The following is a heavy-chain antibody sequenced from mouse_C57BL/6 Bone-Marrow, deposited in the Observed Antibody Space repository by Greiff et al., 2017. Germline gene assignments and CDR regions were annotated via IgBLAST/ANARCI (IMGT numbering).Heavy chain of an antibody. Sequence: VQLQQSGAELVKPGASVKLSCKASGYTFTEYTIHWVKQRSGQGLEWIGWFYPGSGSIKYNEKFKDKATLTADKSSSTVYMELSRLTSEDSAVYFCARHAEGYYYGRAPWFAYWGQGTLVTVSA. CDR3: ARHAEGYYYGRAPWFAY. CDR1: GYTFTEYT. J-gene: IGHJ3*01. CDR2: FYPGSGSI. V-gene: IGHV1-62-2*01. D-gene: IGHD1-1*01.